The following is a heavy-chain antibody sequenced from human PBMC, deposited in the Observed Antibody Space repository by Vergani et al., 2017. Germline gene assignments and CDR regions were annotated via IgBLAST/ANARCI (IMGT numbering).Heavy chain of an antibody. Sequence: EGQLVESGGALVRPGGSLRLSCAASGLTFRNHVMYWVRQAPGKGLEWVSSISATGGSIYYADSVKGRFTISRDSSKNTVYLQMNSLIVEDTALYYCEKDRCVTVPGAGACDIWGRGTMVTVSS. V-gene: IGHV3-23*04. CDR3: EKDRCVTVPGAGACDI. D-gene: IGHD6-19*01. CDR2: ISATGGSI. J-gene: IGHJ3*02. CDR1: GLTFRNHV.